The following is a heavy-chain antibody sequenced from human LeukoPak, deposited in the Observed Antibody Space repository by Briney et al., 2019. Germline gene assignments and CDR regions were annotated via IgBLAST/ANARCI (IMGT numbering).Heavy chain of an antibody. V-gene: IGHV4-59*01. CDR1: GGSISSYY. J-gene: IGHJ4*02. CDR3: TKGISGYDLY. Sequence: SETLSLTCTVSGGSISSYYWSWIRQPPGKGLEWIGYIYYSGSTNYNPSLKSRVTISVDTSKNQFSLKLSSVTAADTAVYYCTKGISGYDLYWGQGTLVTVSS. CDR2: IYYSGST. D-gene: IGHD5-12*01.